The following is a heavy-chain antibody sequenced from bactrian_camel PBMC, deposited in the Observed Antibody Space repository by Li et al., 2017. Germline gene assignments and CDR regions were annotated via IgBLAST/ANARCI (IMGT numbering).Heavy chain of an antibody. CDR2: INSGGGTT. CDR3: ATAPCGALRDRRTWLRAALMNY. CDR1: GFTFSVYW. V-gene: IGHV3S25*01. J-gene: IGHJ4*01. D-gene: IGHD1*01. Sequence: QLVESGGGLVQPGGSLRLSCAASGFTFSVYWMYWVRQAPGKGLEWVSAINSGGGTTYYADSVKGRFTISRDVARNTVYLQMDSLKPEDTAMYYCATAPCGALRDRRTWLRAALMNYWGQGTQVTVS.